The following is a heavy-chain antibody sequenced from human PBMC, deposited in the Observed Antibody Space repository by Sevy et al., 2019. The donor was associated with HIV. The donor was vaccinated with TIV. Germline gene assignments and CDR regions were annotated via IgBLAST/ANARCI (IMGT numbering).Heavy chain of an antibody. J-gene: IGHJ5*02. Sequence: GGSLRLSCAASGFTFSSYAMHWVRQAPGKGLEWVAVISYDGSNKYYADSVKGRFTISRDNSKNTLYLQMNSLRAEDTAVYYCARDQTHSRYDSHWFDPWGHGTLVTVSS. CDR2: ISYDGSNK. CDR3: ARDQTHSRYDSHWFDP. V-gene: IGHV3-30-3*01. D-gene: IGHD5-12*01. CDR1: GFTFSSYA.